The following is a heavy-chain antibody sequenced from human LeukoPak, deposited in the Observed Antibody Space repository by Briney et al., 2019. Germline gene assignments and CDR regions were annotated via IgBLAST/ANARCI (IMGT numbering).Heavy chain of an antibody. D-gene: IGHD2-15*01. V-gene: IGHV3-11*04. J-gene: IGHJ4*02. CDR1: GFTFSDYY. CDR2: ISSSGSTI. CDR3: ARDYCSGVSCYGLVDY. Sequence: GGSLRLSCAASGFTFSDYYMSWIRQAPGKGLEWVSYISSSGSTIYYADSVKGRFTISRDNAKNSLYLQMNSLRAEDTAVYYCARDYCSGVSCYGLVDYWGQGTLATVSS.